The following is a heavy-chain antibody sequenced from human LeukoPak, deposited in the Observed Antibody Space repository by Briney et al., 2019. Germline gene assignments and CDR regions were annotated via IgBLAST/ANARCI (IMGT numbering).Heavy chain of an antibody. J-gene: IGHJ4*02. Sequence: GGSLRLTCAASGFTFSYYWMSWVRQAPGKGLEYVANIKQDGSETYYVDSVKGRFTISRDNAKSSPYLQMNSLRVEDTAVYYCARDQGIMFFDNWGQGTLVTVSS. CDR2: IKQDGSET. D-gene: IGHD2-21*01. CDR1: GFTFSYYW. V-gene: IGHV3-7*01. CDR3: ARDQGIMFFDN.